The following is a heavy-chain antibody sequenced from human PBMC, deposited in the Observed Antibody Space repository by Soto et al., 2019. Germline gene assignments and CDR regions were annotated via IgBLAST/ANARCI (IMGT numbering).Heavy chain of an antibody. CDR3: ARGIAVAGKGCWFDP. CDR2: INHSGST. V-gene: IGHV4-34*01. D-gene: IGHD6-19*01. CDR1: GGSFSCYY. Sequence: SETLSLTCAVYGGSFSCYYWTWIRQPPGKGLEWIGEINHSGSTNYNPSLKSRVTISVDTSKNQFSLKLSSVTAADTAVYYCARGIAVAGKGCWFDPWGQGTLVTVS. J-gene: IGHJ5*02.